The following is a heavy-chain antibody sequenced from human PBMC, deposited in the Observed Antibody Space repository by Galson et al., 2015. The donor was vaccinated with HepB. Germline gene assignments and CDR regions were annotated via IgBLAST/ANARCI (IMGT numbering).Heavy chain of an antibody. V-gene: IGHV4-59*01. J-gene: IGHJ4*02. CDR2: VYNSGNT. D-gene: IGHD4-17*01. CDR1: GDSISRYY. CDR3: ARGDYGDPLDS. Sequence: SETLSLTCTVSGDSISRYYWSWIRQPPGKGLEWIGNVYNSGNTDYNSSLKSRVTISVDTSKHQFSLKLSSVTAADTAVYFCARGDYGDPLDSWGQGTQVIVSS.